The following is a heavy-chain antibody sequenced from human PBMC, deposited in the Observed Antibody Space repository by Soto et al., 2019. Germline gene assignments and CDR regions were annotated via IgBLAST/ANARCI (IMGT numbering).Heavy chain of an antibody. D-gene: IGHD2-8*02. V-gene: IGHV4-4*07. Sequence: SETLSLTCTVSGASITSSSYWGWIRQPAGKGLEWIGRFSLSGTTNHNPSLRSRVTMSADVSKNQFSLRLTSVTAADTALYYCARGMTPPGAPAWYYFDSWGQGTLVTAPQ. J-gene: IGHJ4*02. CDR3: ARGMTPPGAPAWYYFDS. CDR2: FSLSGTT. CDR1: GASITSSSY.